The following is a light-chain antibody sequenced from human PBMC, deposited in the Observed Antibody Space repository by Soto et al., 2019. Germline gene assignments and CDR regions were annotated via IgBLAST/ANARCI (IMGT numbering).Light chain of an antibody. Sequence: DIQMTQSPSTLSASVGDGVTITCRASETITTSLAWYQQQPGTAPKVLISDASSLETGVPSRFSGSGSGTEFTLTISNLQPDDFATYYCQQYNSLWTFGQGTKVDIK. CDR3: QQYNSLWT. V-gene: IGKV1-5*01. CDR1: ETITTS. CDR2: DAS. J-gene: IGKJ1*01.